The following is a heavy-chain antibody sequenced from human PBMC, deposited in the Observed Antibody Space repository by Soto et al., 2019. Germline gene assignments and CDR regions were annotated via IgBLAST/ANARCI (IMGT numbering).Heavy chain of an antibody. Sequence: EVQLVESGGGLVQPGGSLKLSCAASGFTFSGSAMHWVRQASGKGLEWVGRFRSKANSYATAYAAWVKGRFTISRDDSKNTAYLQMNSLKTEDTAVYYCTRPPYFGMDVWGKGTTVTVSS. D-gene: IGHD3-9*01. CDR2: FRSKANSYAT. V-gene: IGHV3-73*01. J-gene: IGHJ6*04. CDR1: GFTFSGSA. CDR3: TRPPYFGMDV.